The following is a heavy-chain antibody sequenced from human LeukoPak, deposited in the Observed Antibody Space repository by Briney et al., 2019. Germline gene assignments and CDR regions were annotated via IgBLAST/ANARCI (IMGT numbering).Heavy chain of an antibody. J-gene: IGHJ5*02. CDR3: ARDSGTTGEVKFDP. CDR2: IYSRVT. Sequence: SETLSLTCTVSGGSISSYYWSWIRQPAGKRLEWIGRIYSRVTTYNPSLKSRVTMSADTSRNHVSLTLNSVTAADTAVYYCARDSGTTGEVKFDPWGQGTLVTVSS. D-gene: IGHD3-10*01. V-gene: IGHV4-4*07. CDR1: GGSISSYY.